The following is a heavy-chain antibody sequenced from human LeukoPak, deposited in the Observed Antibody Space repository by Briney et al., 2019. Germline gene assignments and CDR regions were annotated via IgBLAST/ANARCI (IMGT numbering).Heavy chain of an antibody. V-gene: IGHV4-38-2*02. CDR3: ARDLRMGGPWRQFDY. Sequence: SETLSLTCTVSGYSIRSGYYWAWIRQPPGKGLEWIGSSYHSGGTDYNPSLKSRITISVDTSKNQFSLQLNSLTTADTAVYYCARDLRMGGPWRQFDYWGQGTLVTVSS. CDR2: SYHSGGT. CDR1: GYSIRSGYY. J-gene: IGHJ4*02. D-gene: IGHD3-16*01.